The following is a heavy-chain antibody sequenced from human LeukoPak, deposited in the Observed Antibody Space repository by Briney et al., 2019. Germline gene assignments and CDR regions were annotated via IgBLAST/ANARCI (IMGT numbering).Heavy chain of an antibody. CDR3: ARDRYYYFDY. J-gene: IGHJ4*02. V-gene: IGHV3-7*03. D-gene: IGHD1-26*01. CDR2: IKQDGSEK. Sequence: GGSLRLSCAASGFTLSSYWMSWVRQAPGKGLEWVANIKQDGSEKYYVDSVKGRFTISRDNAKNSLYLQMNSLRAEDTAVYYCARDRYYYFDYWGQGTLVTVSS. CDR1: GFTLSSYW.